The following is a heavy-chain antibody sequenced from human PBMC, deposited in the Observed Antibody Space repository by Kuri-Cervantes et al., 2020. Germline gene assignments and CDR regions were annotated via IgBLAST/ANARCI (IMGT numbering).Heavy chain of an antibody. D-gene: IGHD3-10*01. CDR2: IYYSGNT. CDR1: GDSISSGDYY. J-gene: IGHJ5*02. V-gene: IGHV4-30-4*01. Sequence: SETLSLTCAVSGDSISSGDYYWTWIRQPPGKGLEWIGFIYYSGNTYYNSSLKSRLTISADTSNNQFSLNLSSVTVADTAVYYCARGAYYGSGSYYTRFDPWGRGTLVTVSS. CDR3: ARGAYYGSGSYYTRFDP.